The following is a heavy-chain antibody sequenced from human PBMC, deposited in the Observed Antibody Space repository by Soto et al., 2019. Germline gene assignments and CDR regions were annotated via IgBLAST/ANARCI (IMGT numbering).Heavy chain of an antibody. D-gene: IGHD3-22*01. CDR2: IYYNGRP. CDR3: ARVLRDYDSGGYFYVPNWFDP. Sequence: SATLSLTCTVSRCSASTGVYYWCWVRQHPRKGLEWIGNIYYNGRPYYNPSLTSRVAISLDTSRNQFSLRLTSVTAADTAVYYCARVLRDYDSGGYFYVPNWFDPWGQGTLVTVS. V-gene: IGHV4-31*03. J-gene: IGHJ5*02. CDR1: RCSASTGVYY.